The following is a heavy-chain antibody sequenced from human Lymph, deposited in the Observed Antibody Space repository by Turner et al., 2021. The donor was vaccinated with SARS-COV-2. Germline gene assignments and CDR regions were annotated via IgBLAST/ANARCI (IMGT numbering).Heavy chain of an antibody. D-gene: IGHD2-8*02. Sequence: QVQLVQSGAEVKKPGSSVKVSCKASGGTFSSYAISWVRQAPGQGLEWMGGIIPILGIANYAQRFQGRVTITADKSTRSGYWELSSRRLEARAVNYGARVAESGGGGGVFYYYYGMDVWGQGTTVTVSS. J-gene: IGHJ6*02. CDR3: ARVAESGGGGGVFYYYYGMDV. V-gene: IGHV1-69*10. CDR1: GGTFSSYA. CDR2: IIPILGIA.